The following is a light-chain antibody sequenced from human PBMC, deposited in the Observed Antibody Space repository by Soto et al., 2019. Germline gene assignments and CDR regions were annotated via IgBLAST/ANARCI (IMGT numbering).Light chain of an antibody. CDR1: QSVSSN. V-gene: IGKV3-15*01. CDR3: QLYGGSPKT. Sequence: EIVMTQSPATLSVSPGERATLSCSASQSVSSNLAWYQEKPGQAPRLLIYGASTRAAGIPARFSGSRSGTDFTLTISRLEPEDFAVYYCQLYGGSPKTFGQGTKVDIK. J-gene: IGKJ1*01. CDR2: GAS.